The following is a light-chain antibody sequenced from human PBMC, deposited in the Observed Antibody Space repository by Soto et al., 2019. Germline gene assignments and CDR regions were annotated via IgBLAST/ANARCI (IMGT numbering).Light chain of an antibody. V-gene: IGLV2-14*01. Sequence: QSVLTQPASVSGSPGQSITISCTGTSSDVGSYNYVSWYQQHPGKAPKLMIYEVSDRPSGISSRFSGSKSGNTASLTISGLQPRDEAYYYGGSYPGSTTTFATGTK. CDR2: EVS. CDR3: GSYPGSTTT. J-gene: IGLJ1*01. CDR1: SSDVGSYNY.